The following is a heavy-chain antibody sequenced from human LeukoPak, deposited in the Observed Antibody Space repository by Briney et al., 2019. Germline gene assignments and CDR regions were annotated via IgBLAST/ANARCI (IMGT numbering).Heavy chain of an antibody. CDR1: GYTFNDYY. Sequence: GASVKVSCKASGYTFNDYYMHWVRQAPGQGLEWMGIINPSGGSTSYAQKFQGRVTMTRDTSTSTVYMELSSLRSEDTAVYYCARSRGRPEVDYWGQGTLVTVSS. J-gene: IGHJ4*02. D-gene: IGHD3-10*01. CDR3: ARSRGRPEVDY. V-gene: IGHV1-46*02. CDR2: INPSGGST.